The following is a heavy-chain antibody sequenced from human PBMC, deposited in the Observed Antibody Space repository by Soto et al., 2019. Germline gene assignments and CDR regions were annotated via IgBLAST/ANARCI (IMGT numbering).Heavy chain of an antibody. CDR1: GYTFSSYA. Sequence: QVQLVQSGAEVKKPGASVKVSCKASGYTFSSYAMHWVRQAPGQRLEWMGWINAGNGNTKYSQKFKGRVTITRDTSARTAYMELSSLRSEDTAVYYWSIEYCGGDCYSAARYGMDVWGQGTTVTVSS. J-gene: IGHJ6*02. CDR2: INAGNGNT. CDR3: SIEYCGGDCYSAARYGMDV. V-gene: IGHV1-3*01. D-gene: IGHD2-21*02.